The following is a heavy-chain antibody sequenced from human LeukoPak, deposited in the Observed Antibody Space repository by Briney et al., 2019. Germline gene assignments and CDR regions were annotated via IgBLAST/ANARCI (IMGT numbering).Heavy chain of an antibody. Sequence: ASVKVSCKASGYTFTSYGISWVRQAPGQGLEWMGGIIPIFGTANYAQKFQGRVTITADESTSTAYMELSSLRSEDTAVYYCARGIVVVVAATPLDYWGQGTLVTVSS. D-gene: IGHD2-15*01. CDR2: IIPIFGTA. CDR1: GYTFTSYG. V-gene: IGHV1-69*13. J-gene: IGHJ4*02. CDR3: ARGIVVVVAATPLDY.